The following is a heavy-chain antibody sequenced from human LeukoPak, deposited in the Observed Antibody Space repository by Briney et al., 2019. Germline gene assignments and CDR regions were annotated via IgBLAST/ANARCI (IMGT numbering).Heavy chain of an antibody. CDR1: GGSFSGYY. CDR3: ARGLANYYDSSEIYDY. CDR2: ISHRGST. Sequence: PSETLSLTCAVYGGSFSGYYWSWIRQPPGKGLEWIGEISHRGSTNYNPSLKSRVTISVDTSKNQFSLKLSSVTAADMAVYYCARGLANYYDSSEIYDYWGQGTLVTVSS. D-gene: IGHD3-22*01. V-gene: IGHV4-34*01. J-gene: IGHJ4*02.